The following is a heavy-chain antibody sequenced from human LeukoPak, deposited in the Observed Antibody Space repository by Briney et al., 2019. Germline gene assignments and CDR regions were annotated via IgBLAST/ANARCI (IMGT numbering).Heavy chain of an antibody. V-gene: IGHV3-7*01. J-gene: IGHJ4*02. Sequence: GGSLRLSCVASGFTFSRYWMSWVRQAPGKGVEWVANINEDGDQKHYLASVRGRFIISRDNAKNSLHLQMNSLRAEDTAVYYCARFAKGYGSGDIDYCGQGTLVTVSS. CDR2: INEDGDQK. CDR1: GFTFSRYW. CDR3: ARFAKGYGSGDIDY. D-gene: IGHD3-10*01.